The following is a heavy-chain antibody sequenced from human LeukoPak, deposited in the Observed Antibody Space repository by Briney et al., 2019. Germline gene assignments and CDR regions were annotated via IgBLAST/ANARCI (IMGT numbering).Heavy chain of an antibody. CDR3: ARVARGNYYHFDS. Sequence: PGGSLRLSCAASGFTFSSYSLTWVRQAPGKGLEWVSYISSSSDTTSYPDSVKGRFTSSRDYAKNSLYLQMNSLRAEDTAVYYCARVARGNYYHFDSWGQGTLVTVSS. D-gene: IGHD1-26*01. J-gene: IGHJ4*02. V-gene: IGHV3-48*04. CDR1: GFTFSSYS. CDR2: ISSSSDTT.